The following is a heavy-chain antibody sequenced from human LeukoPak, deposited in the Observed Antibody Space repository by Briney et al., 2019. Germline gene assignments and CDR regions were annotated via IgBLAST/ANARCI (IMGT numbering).Heavy chain of an antibody. CDR2: ISASNGNT. CDR1: GYTFTSYG. CDR3: ARGGSPLDAFDI. J-gene: IGHJ3*02. V-gene: IGHV1-18*01. D-gene: IGHD3-10*01. Sequence: GASVKVSCKASGYTFTSYGISWVRQAPGQGPEWMGWISASNGNTKYAQKFQGRVTMTTDTSTTTAYMELRSLRSDDTAMYYCARGGSPLDAFDIWGQGTMVTVSS.